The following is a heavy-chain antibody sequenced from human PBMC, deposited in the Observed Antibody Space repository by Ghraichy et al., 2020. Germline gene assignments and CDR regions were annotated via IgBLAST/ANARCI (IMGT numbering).Heavy chain of an antibody. CDR2: IIPILGIA. Sequence: SVKVSCKASGGTFRSYAISWVRQAPGQGLEWMGGIIPILGIANYAQKFQGRVTITADKSTSTAYMELSSLRSEDTAVYYCARDNGYCSGGSCYLDIDWFDPWGQRTLVTVST. V-gene: IGHV1-69*10. J-gene: IGHJ5*02. CDR1: GGTFRSYA. CDR3: ARDNGYCSGGSCYLDIDWFDP. D-gene: IGHD2-15*01.